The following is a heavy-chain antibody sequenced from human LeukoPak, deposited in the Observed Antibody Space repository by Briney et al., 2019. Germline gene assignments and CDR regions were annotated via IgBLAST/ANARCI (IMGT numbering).Heavy chain of an antibody. Sequence: ASVKVSCKASGYTFTTYAMNWVRQAPGQGLEWMGGIIPIFGTANYAQKFQGRVTITADESTSTAYMELSSLRSEDTAVYYCARDLGPPKWELDPPPVEYGMDVWGQGTTVTVSS. J-gene: IGHJ6*02. CDR3: ARDLGPPKWELDPPPVEYGMDV. CDR2: IIPIFGTA. CDR1: GYTFTTYA. V-gene: IGHV1-69*13. D-gene: IGHD1-26*01.